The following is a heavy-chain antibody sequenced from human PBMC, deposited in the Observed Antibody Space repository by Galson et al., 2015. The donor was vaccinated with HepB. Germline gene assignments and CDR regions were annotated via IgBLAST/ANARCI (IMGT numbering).Heavy chain of an antibody. J-gene: IGHJ5*02. CDR2: ISYDGSNK. Sequence: SLRLSCAASGFTFSSYGMHWVRQAPGKGLEWVAVISYDGSNKYYADSVKGRFTISRDNSKNTLYLQMNSLRAEDTAVYYCAKDNPSLTGTWGWFDPWGQGTLVTVSS. CDR3: AKDNPSLTGTWGWFDP. V-gene: IGHV3-30*18. CDR1: GFTFSSYG. D-gene: IGHD1-1*01.